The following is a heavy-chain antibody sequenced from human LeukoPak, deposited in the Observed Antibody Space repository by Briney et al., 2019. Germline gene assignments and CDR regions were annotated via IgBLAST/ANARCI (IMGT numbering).Heavy chain of an antibody. CDR3: AKCASPNSYGYVEWFDP. J-gene: IGHJ5*02. V-gene: IGHV3-30*18. Sequence: QTGGSLRLSCAASGFTFSNYGMHWVRQAPGKGLEWVAVISYDGSNKYYADSVKGRFTISRDNSNNTLYLQMNSLRAEDTAVYYCAKCASPNSYGYVEWFDPWGQGTLVTVSS. D-gene: IGHD3-16*01. CDR1: GFTFSNYG. CDR2: ISYDGSNK.